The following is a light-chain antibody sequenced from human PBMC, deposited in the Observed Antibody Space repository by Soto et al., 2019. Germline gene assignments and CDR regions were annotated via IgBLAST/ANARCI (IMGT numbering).Light chain of an antibody. Sequence: QLVLTQSSSASASLGSSVKLTCTLSSGHSSYIIAWHQQQPGKAPRYLMKVEGSGTYNKGSGVPDRFSGSSSGADRYLTISNLQSEDEADYYCETWDSKVFGGGTQLTVL. CDR2: VEGSGTY. CDR1: SGHSSYI. V-gene: IGLV4-60*03. CDR3: ETWDSKV. J-gene: IGLJ3*02.